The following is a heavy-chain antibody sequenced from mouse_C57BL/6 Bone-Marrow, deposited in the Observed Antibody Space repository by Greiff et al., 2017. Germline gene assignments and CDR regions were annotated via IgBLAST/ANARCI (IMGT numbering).Heavy chain of an antibody. V-gene: IGHV5-4*01. CDR1: GFTFSSYA. CDR2: ISDGGSYT. CDR3: ARGYDYAEDYAMDY. Sequence: EVQVVESGGGLVKPGGSLKLSCAASGFTFSSYAMSWVRQTPETRLEWVATISDGGSYTYYPDNVKGRFTIARDNAKNNLYLQMSHLKSEDTAMYYCARGYDYAEDYAMDYWGQGTSVTVAS. J-gene: IGHJ4*01. D-gene: IGHD2-4*01.